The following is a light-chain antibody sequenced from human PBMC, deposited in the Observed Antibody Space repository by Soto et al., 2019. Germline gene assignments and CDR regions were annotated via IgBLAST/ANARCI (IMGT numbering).Light chain of an antibody. V-gene: IGLV2-14*01. J-gene: IGLJ1*01. Sequence: QSALTQPASVSGSPGQSITISCTGTSSDVGGYNYVSWYQQHPGKAPKLMIYEVSNRPSGVSNRFSGSKSGNTASLTISGLQAEDEADYYCSSYTSSSIDYVFGTGTKPPS. CDR2: EVS. CDR3: SSYTSSSIDYV. CDR1: SSDVGGYNY.